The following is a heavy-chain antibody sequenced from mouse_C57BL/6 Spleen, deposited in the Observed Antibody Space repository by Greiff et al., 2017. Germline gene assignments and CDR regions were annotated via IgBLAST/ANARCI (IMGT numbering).Heavy chain of an antibody. CDR1: GYAFSSSW. CDR2: IYPGDGDT. D-gene: IGHD2-4*01. CDR3: AKDYDYDVYFDV. Sequence: QVQLQQSGPELVKPGASVKISCKASGYAFSSSWMNWVKQRPGKGLEWIGRIYPGDGDTNYNGKFKGKATLTADKSSSTAYMQLSSLTSEDSAVYFCAKDYDYDVYFDVWGTGTTVTVSS. V-gene: IGHV1-82*01. J-gene: IGHJ1*03.